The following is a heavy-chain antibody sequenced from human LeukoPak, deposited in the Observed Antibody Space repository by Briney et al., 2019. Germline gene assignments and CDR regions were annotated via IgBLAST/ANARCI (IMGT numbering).Heavy chain of an antibody. J-gene: IGHJ5*02. CDR1: GFTFSSYW. CDR3: ARDQDYYGSGETDWFDP. V-gene: IGHV3-74*01. D-gene: IGHD3-10*01. CDR2: INSDGSST. Sequence: GGSLRLSCAASGFTFSSYWMHWVRQAPGKGLVWVSRINSDGSSTSYADSVKGRFTISRDNAKNTLYLQMNSLRAEDTAVYYCARDQDYYGSGETDWFDPWGQGTLVTVSS.